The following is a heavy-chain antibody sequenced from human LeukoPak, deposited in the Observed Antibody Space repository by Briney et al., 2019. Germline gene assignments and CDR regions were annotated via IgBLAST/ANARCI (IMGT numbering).Heavy chain of an antibody. V-gene: IGHV3-21*01. Sequence: GGSLRLSCAASGFTFNTYNMNWVRQAPGKGLEWVSSISSSSSRSYIYYADSVKGRFTISRDNAKNSLYLQMNSLRAEDTAVYYCAREHSGYDFPGRDYYYMDVWGKGTTVTVSS. CDR3: AREHSGYDFPGRDYYYMDV. CDR1: GFTFNTYN. CDR2: ISSSSSRSYI. J-gene: IGHJ6*03. D-gene: IGHD5-12*01.